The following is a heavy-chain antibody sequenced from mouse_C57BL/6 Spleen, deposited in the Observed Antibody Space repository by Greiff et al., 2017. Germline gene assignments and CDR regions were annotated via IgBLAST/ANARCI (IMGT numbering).Heavy chain of an antibody. D-gene: IGHD6-2*01. CDR2: ISYDGSN. CDR1: GYSITSGYY. Sequence: EVKLLEPGPGLVKPSQSLSLTCSVTGYSITSGYYWNWIRQFPGNKLEWMGYISYDGSNNYNPSLKNRNAITRDTSKNQFFLKLNSVTTEDTATYYCARGLYRRAMDYWGQGTSVTVSS. J-gene: IGHJ4*01. CDR3: ARGLYRRAMDY. V-gene: IGHV3-6*01.